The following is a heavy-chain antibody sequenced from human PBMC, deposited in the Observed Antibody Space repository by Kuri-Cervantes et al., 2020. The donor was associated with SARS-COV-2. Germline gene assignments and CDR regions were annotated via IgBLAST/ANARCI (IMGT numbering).Heavy chain of an antibody. CDR3: GRDDGSGSLPDC. Sequence: ASVKVSCKTSGYTFATYAMHWVRQAPGQSLEWMGWINAGNGDTKFSQKFQGRVTITTDTSASTAYMDLSSLRSEDTAVYYCGRDDGSGSLPDCWGQGTLVTVSS. CDR2: INAGNGDT. D-gene: IGHD1-26*01. V-gene: IGHV1-3*01. CDR1: GYTFATYA. J-gene: IGHJ4*02.